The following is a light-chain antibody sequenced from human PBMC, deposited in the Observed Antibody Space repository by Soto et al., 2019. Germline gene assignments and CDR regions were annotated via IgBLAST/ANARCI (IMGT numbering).Light chain of an antibody. CDR3: SSYTDRNNLV. CDR1: SSDVGAYDF. Sequence: QSALTQPASVSGSPGQSITISCTGTSSDVGAYDFVSWYQHSPGKAPKLVTFDVTHRPPGISDRFSGSKSGNTASLTVSALQAEDEADYYCSSYTDRNNLVFGTGTKLTVL. J-gene: IGLJ1*01. V-gene: IGLV2-14*01. CDR2: DVT.